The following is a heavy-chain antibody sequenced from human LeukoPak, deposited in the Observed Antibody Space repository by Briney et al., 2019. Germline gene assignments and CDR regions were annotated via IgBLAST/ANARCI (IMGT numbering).Heavy chain of an antibody. V-gene: IGHV4-59*01. J-gene: IGHJ4*02. Sequence: SETLSLTCTVSSGSIRSYYWSWIRQPPGKGLEWIGYVYYSGSTNYNPSLKSRVIMSVDTSKNQFSLKLTSVTAADTAMYYCARGGNYGSSGSFDYWGQGTLVTVSS. D-gene: IGHD3-22*01. CDR2: VYYSGST. CDR1: SGSIRSYY. CDR3: ARGGNYGSSGSFDY.